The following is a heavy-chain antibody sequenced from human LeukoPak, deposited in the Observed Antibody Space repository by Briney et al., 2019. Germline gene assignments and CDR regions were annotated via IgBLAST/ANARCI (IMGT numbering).Heavy chain of an antibody. CDR1: GYTFTGYY. V-gene: IGHV1-2*06. CDR3: ARSSNCGGDCFLPRY. J-gene: IGHJ4*02. D-gene: IGHD2-21*02. CDR2: INPNSGGT. Sequence: ASVKVSCKASGYTFTGYYVHWVRQAPGQGLEWMGRINPNSGGTNYAQKFQGRVTMTRDTSISTAYMELSRLRSDDTAVYYCARSSNCGGDCFLPRYWGQGTLVTVSS.